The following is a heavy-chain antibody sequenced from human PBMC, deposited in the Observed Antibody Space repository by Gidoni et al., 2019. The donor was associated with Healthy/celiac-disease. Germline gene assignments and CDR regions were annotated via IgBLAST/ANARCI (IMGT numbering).Heavy chain of an antibody. D-gene: IGHD6-19*01. CDR3: ARFSGYSSGGFDY. J-gene: IGHJ4*02. CDR1: GSSFTSYW. CDR2: SYRGDSDT. V-gene: IGHV5-51*03. Sequence: EVQLVLPGAEAKKPGVQPKISRRRSGSSFTSYWIGWGRQMPGKGLEGMGISYRGDSDTRYSPSFQDQGTISAGKSISTAYLQWSSLKASDTAMYYCARFSGYSSGGFDYWGQGTLVTVSS.